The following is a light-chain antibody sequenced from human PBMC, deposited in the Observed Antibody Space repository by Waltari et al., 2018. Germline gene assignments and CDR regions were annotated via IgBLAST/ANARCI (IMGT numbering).Light chain of an antibody. V-gene: IGLV4-69*01. Sequence: QQPEKGPRYLVKVDSEGSHSRGNEIPDRFSGSSSGAERYLTISSLQSEDEADYYCQTGGHGTWVFGGGTRLTVL. CDR3: QTGGHGTWV. CDR2: VDSEGSH. J-gene: IGLJ3*02.